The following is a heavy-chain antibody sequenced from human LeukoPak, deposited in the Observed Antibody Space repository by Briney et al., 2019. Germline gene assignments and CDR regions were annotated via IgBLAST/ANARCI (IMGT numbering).Heavy chain of an antibody. V-gene: IGHV3-33*01. CDR1: GFTFGSYG. D-gene: IGHD2-21*02. CDR3: ARDPSRHCGGDCSFDY. Sequence: GGSLRLSCAASGFTFGSYGMHWVRRAPGKGLGGGPVIGYDGSNKYYADSVKGRFTISRDNSKNTLYLQMNSLRAEDTAVYYCARDPSRHCGGDCSFDYWGQGTLVTVSS. CDR2: IGYDGSNK. J-gene: IGHJ4*02.